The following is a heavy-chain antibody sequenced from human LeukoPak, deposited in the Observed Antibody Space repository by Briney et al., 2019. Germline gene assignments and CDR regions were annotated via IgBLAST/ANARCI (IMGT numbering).Heavy chain of an antibody. Sequence: ASVKVSCKASGYTFTSYGISWVRQAPGQGLKWMGWISAYNGNTNYAQKLQGRVTMTTDTSTSTAYMELRSLRSDDTAVYYCARDHSSGWYFSDYYYYGMDVWGQGTTVTVSS. V-gene: IGHV1-18*01. CDR3: ARDHSSGWYFSDYYYYGMDV. CDR1: GYTFTSYG. CDR2: ISAYNGNT. D-gene: IGHD6-19*01. J-gene: IGHJ6*02.